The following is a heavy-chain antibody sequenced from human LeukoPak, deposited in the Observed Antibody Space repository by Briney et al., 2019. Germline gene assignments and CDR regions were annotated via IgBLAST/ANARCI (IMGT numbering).Heavy chain of an antibody. V-gene: IGHV6-1*01. J-gene: IGHJ3*01. CDR2: TYYRSKWCY. Sequence: SQTLSLTCAISGDSVSRTDGGWNWIRQSPSRGLEWLGRTYYRSKWCYDDALSVESRISIKPDTSKNQLTLKLNSVTPEDTALYFCARGGLVRGSINSFIAFDVWGQGIMVTVSS. D-gene: IGHD3-10*01. CDR1: GDSVSRTDGG. CDR3: ARGGLVRGSINSFIAFDV.